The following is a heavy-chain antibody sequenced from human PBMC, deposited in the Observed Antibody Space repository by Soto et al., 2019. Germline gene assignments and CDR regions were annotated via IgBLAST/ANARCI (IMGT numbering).Heavy chain of an antibody. Sequence: QVQLVHSGADLKKPGASVQVSCKTSGYTFSNYAINWVRQAPGQGLEWMGWISSYNSYNGDTKYARMLQDRLTMTIDTSTATAYMELRSLRSDDTAVYYCARSELERGEVGYYGMDVWGQGTTVTVSS. V-gene: IGHV1-18*04. CDR1: GYTFSNYA. D-gene: IGHD3-16*01. J-gene: IGHJ6*02. CDR3: ARSELERGEVGYYGMDV. CDR2: ISSYNSYNGDT.